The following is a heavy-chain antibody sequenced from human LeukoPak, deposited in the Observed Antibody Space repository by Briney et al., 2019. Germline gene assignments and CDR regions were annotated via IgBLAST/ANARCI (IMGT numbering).Heavy chain of an antibody. D-gene: IGHD2/OR15-2a*01. CDR2: ISGSGGST. CDR1: GFTFSSYA. CDR3: VRNNNNDY. V-gene: IGHV3-23*01. Sequence: PGGSLRLSCAASGFTFSSYAITWVRPAPGKGLEWVSAISGSGGSTYYADSVKGRFTISRNNSKNTLYLQMNSLRAEDTAVYYCVRNNNNDYWGQGTLVTVSS. J-gene: IGHJ4*02.